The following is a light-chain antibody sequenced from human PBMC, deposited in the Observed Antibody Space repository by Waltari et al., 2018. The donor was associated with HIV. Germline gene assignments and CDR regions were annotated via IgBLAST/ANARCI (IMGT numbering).Light chain of an antibody. CDR2: GNS. CDR3: QSYDSSLSGSV. V-gene: IGLV1-40*01. Sequence: QSVLTQPPSVSGAPGQRVTISCTGSSSNIGAGYDVNWYQQLPGTAPKLLIYGNSNRPSEVPDRFSGSKSGTSASLAITGLQAEDEADYYCQSYDSSLSGSVFGGGTKLTVL. CDR1: SSNIGAGYD. J-gene: IGLJ2*01.